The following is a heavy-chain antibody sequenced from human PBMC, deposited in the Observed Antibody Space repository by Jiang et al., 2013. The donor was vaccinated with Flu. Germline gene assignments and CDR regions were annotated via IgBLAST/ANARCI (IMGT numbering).Heavy chain of an antibody. Sequence: GLVQPGGSLRLSCAASGFTFSSYSMNWVRQAPGKGLEWVSYISSSSSTIYYADSVKGRFTISRDNAKNSLYLQMNSLRAEDTAVYYCARDMRDTWTIIFDYWGQGTLVTVSS. J-gene: IGHJ4*02. CDR2: ISSSSSTI. V-gene: IGHV3-48*04. CDR3: ARDMRDTWTIIFDY. CDR1: GFTFSSYS. D-gene: IGHD3/OR15-3a*01.